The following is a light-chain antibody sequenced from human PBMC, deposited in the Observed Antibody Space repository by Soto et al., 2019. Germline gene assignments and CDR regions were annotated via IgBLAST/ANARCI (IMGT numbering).Light chain of an antibody. CDR3: KQYNSWT. Sequence: DIQMTQSPSTLSASVGDRVTITCRASQSISSWLAWYQQKAGKAPKLLIYRASSLESGVPSRFNGSGSGTEFTLPITSLQPDDFASYYGKQYNSWTFGQGTKVEIK. J-gene: IGKJ1*01. CDR2: RAS. V-gene: IGKV1-5*03. CDR1: QSISSW.